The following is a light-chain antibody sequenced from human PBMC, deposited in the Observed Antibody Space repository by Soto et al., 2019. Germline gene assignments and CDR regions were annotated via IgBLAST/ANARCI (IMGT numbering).Light chain of an antibody. J-gene: IGLJ2*01. V-gene: IGLV2-14*01. CDR1: SSDVGGYNY. CDR3: SSYTSSSTLWVV. CDR2: EVS. Sequence: QSVLTQPASVSGSPGQSITISCTGTSSDVGGYNYVSWYQQHPGKAPKLMIYEVSNRPSGVSNRFSGSKSGNTASLTISGLQAEDEADYYCSSYTSSSTLWVVFGGGTKLTVL.